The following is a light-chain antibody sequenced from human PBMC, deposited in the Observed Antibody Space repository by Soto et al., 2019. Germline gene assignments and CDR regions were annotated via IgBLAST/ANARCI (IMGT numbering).Light chain of an antibody. CDR1: SSDVGEYKY. CDR2: DVN. Sequence: QSALTQPASVSGSPGQSITISCTETSSDVGEYKYVSWYQQHPGTAPKLIIYDVNYRPSGVSNRFSSSKSGSTASLTISGLQAEDEADYYCSAYTTSIALYVFGAGTQLTVL. J-gene: IGLJ7*01. CDR3: SAYTTSIALYV. V-gene: IGLV2-14*03.